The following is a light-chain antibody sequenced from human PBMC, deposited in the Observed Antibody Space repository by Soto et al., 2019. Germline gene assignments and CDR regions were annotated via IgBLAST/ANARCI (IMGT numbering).Light chain of an antibody. Sequence: EIVLTRPTATLSLSPGERVTLSCRASQSVSNYLAWYQQKPGQAPRLLIYDASNRATGIPARFSGSGSGTDFTLTISSLEPEDFAVYYCQQRSSWWTFGQGTKVDI. V-gene: IGKV3-11*01. CDR3: QQRSSWWT. CDR2: DAS. J-gene: IGKJ1*01. CDR1: QSVSNY.